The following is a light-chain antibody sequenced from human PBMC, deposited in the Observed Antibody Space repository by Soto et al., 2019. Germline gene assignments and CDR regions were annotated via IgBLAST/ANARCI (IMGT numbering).Light chain of an antibody. CDR2: EVS. CDR1: SSDVGGYNY. J-gene: IGLJ2*01. CDR3: SSYAGSNNGV. V-gene: IGLV2-8*01. Sequence: QSALTQPPSASGSPGQSVTISCTGTSSDVGGYNYVSWYQQHPGKAPKLMIYEVSKRPSGVPDRFSGSKSGNTASPTVSGLQAEDEADYYCSSYAGSNNGVFGGGTKLTVL.